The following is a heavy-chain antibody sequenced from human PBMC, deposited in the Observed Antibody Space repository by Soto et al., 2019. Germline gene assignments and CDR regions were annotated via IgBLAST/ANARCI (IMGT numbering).Heavy chain of an antibody. CDR3: ARDGQTGTTDYNWFDP. D-gene: IGHD1-7*01. Sequence: SETLSLTGAVYGGSFSGYYWSWIRQPPGKGLEWIGEINHSGSTNYNPSLKSRVTISVDTSKNQFSLKLSSVTAADTAVYYCARDGQTGTTDYNWFDPWGQGTLVTVSS. CDR2: INHSGST. J-gene: IGHJ5*02. V-gene: IGHV4-34*01. CDR1: GGSFSGYY.